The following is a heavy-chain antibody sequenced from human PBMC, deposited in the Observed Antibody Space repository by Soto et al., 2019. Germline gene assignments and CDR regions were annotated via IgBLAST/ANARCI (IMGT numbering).Heavy chain of an antibody. Sequence: SETLSLTCAVSGGSISSSNWWSWVRQPPGKGLEWIGEIYHSGSTNYNPSLKSRVTISVDKSKNQFSLKLSSVTAADTAVYYCARTKQLIAVADHNWFDPWGQGNLVT. CDR3: ARTKQLIAVADHNWFDP. CDR2: IYHSGST. CDR1: GGSISSSNW. V-gene: IGHV4-4*02. D-gene: IGHD6-19*01. J-gene: IGHJ5*02.